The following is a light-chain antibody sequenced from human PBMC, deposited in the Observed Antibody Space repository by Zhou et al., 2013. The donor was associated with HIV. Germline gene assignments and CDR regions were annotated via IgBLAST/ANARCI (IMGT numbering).Light chain of an antibody. CDR3: QQSYNFPLT. CDR1: QSISKS. CDR2: DAS. V-gene: IGKV1-39*01. Sequence: DIQLTQSPSFLSASVGDRVTITCRASQSISKSLNWYHQKPGEAPKLLIYDASNLETGVPSRFSGSGSGTDFTLTITTLQPEDFATYYCQQSYNFPLTFGPGTKVDIK. J-gene: IGKJ3*01.